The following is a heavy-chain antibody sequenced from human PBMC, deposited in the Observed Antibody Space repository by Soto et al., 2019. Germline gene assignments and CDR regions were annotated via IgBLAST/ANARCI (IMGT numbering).Heavy chain of an antibody. J-gene: IGHJ4*02. D-gene: IGHD3-22*01. CDR3: AGPTYYYDSSGPPAY. CDR1: GFTFSIYA. V-gene: IGHV3-23*01. CDR2: ISGSGGST. Sequence: GGSLRLSCAASGFTFSIYAMSWFRQAPGKGLEWVSAISGSGGSTYYADSVKGRFTISRDNSKNTLYLQMNSLRAEDTAVYYCAGPTYYYDSSGPPAYWGQGTLVTVSS.